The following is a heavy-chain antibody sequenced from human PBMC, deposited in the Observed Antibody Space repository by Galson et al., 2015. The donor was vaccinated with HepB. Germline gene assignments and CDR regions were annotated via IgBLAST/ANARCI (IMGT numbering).Heavy chain of an antibody. V-gene: IGHV3-30*18. CDR3: AKGLVVGWELLGFDY. CDR2: ISYDGSNK. CDR1: GFTFSSYG. D-gene: IGHD1-26*01. Sequence: SLRLSCAASGFTFSSYGMHWVRQAPGKGLEWVAVISYDGSNKYYADSVKGRFTISRDNSKNTLYLQMNSLRAEDTAVYYCAKGLVVGWELLGFDYWGQGTLVTVSS. J-gene: IGHJ4*02.